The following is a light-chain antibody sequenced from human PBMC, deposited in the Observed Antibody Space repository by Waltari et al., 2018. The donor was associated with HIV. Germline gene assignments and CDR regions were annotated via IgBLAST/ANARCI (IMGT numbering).Light chain of an antibody. CDR1: SSDAVGYNY. V-gene: IGLV2-8*01. CDR2: EVS. Sequence: QSALTQPPSASGSPGQSVTISCTATSSDAVGYNYVSWYHQHPGKAPKLMIDEVSKRPSGVPDRFSGSKSGNTASLTVSGLQAEDEADYYCSSYAGSNNFGVFGGGTKLTVL. J-gene: IGLJ2*01. CDR3: SSYAGSNNFGV.